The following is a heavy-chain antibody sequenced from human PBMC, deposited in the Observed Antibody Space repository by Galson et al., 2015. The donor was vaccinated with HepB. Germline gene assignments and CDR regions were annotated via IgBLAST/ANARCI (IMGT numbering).Heavy chain of an antibody. CDR3: AKDPYGGPVLYYFDY. D-gene: IGHD4-23*01. CDR1: GFTFSSYG. Sequence: SLRLSCAASGFTFSSYGMHWVRQAPGKGLEWVAVISYDGSNKYYADSVKGRFTISRDNSKNTLYLQMNSLRAEDTAVYYCAKDPYGGPVLYYFDYWGQGTLVTVSS. CDR2: ISYDGSNK. J-gene: IGHJ4*02. V-gene: IGHV3-30*18.